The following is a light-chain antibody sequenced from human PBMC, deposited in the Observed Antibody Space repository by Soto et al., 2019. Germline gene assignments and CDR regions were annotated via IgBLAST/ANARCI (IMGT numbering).Light chain of an antibody. Sequence: DIQMTQSPSTLSASVGDRVTITCRASQTINNWLAWYQHKPGKAPKFLIYRVSTLESGVPSRFIGAGSGTECSLTISILQPDDFGTYYCQQYNSYPWKFGQGTKVEIK. J-gene: IGKJ1*01. CDR1: QTINNW. V-gene: IGKV1-5*03. CDR2: RVS. CDR3: QQYNSYPWK.